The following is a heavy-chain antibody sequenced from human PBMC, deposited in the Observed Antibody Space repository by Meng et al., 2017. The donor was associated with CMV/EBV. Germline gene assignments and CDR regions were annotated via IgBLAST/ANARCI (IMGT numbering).Heavy chain of an antibody. CDR1: GYTFTSYG. D-gene: IGHD4-11*01. Sequence: ASVKVSCKASGYTFTSYGISWVRQAPGQGREWRGWISAYNGNTKYAQKLQGRVTMTTDTSTSTAYMELRSLRSDDTAVYYCARDTHKTTFESDYWGQGTLVTVSS. CDR2: ISAYNGNT. CDR3: ARDTHKTTFESDY. J-gene: IGHJ4*02. V-gene: IGHV1-18*01.